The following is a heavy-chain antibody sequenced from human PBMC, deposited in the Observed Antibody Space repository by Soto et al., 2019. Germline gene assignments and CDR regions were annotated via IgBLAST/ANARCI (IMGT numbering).Heavy chain of an antibody. CDR3: ARVRDIVATIPDDAFDI. CDR1: GFTFSSYS. Sequence: EVQLVESGGGLVKPGGSLRLSCAASGFTFSSYSMNWVRQAPGKGLEWVSSISSSSSYIYYADSVKGRFTISRDNAKNSLYLQMNSLRAEDTGVYYCARVRDIVATIPDDAFDIWGQGEMVTVSS. V-gene: IGHV3-21*01. D-gene: IGHD5-12*01. CDR2: ISSSSSYI. J-gene: IGHJ3*02.